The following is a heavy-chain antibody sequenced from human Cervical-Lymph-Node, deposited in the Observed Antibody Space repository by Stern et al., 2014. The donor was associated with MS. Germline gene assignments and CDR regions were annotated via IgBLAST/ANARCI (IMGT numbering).Heavy chain of an antibody. CDR1: GGSFSTIE. D-gene: IGHD6-13*01. V-gene: IGHV1-69*01. Sequence: QVQLVQSGAEVKKPGPSMKVSCKASGGSFSTIEISWVRQAPGQGLEWVGVITPLFGTTNYAPSVQGRVTIIPHDSPDTVNMELSSLRSEDTAVYYCVRDQGGIAASWGQGTLVTVSS. J-gene: IGHJ4*02. CDR2: ITPLFGTT. CDR3: VRDQGGIAAS.